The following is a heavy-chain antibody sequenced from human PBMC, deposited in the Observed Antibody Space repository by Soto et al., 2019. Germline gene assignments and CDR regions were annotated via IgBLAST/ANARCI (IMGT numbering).Heavy chain of an antibody. D-gene: IGHD5-18*01. J-gene: IGHJ3*02. V-gene: IGHV1-69*13. CDR1: GGSVSNYA. CDR2: IIPIFGKA. Sequence: GSSGKVSCKACGGSVSNYAIRWVRQAPGKGLEWMGRIIPIFGKANYAQKFQGRVTITAEESTSTAYMELSSLRSEDTAVYFCARDNRPRLHAFDIWGQGTMVTVSS. CDR3: ARDNRPRLHAFDI.